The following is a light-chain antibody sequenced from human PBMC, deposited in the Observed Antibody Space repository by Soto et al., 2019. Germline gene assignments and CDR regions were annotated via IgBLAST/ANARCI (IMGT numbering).Light chain of an antibody. Sequence: QSVLTQPASVSGSPGQSITISCTGTSSEVGGYNYVSWYQQHPGKAPKLMIYDVSNRPSGVSNRLSGSKSGNTASLTISGFQAEDEADYYCSSYTSSSTLFVFGTGTKVTVL. J-gene: IGLJ1*01. CDR2: DVS. CDR3: SSYTSSSTLFV. CDR1: SSEVGGYNY. V-gene: IGLV2-14*01.